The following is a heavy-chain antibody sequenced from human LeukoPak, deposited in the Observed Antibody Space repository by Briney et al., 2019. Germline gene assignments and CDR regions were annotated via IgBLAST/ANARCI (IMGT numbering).Heavy chain of an antibody. CDR2: IKQDGSEK. J-gene: IGHJ4*02. Sequence: GGSLRLSCAASKFTFSTYWMSWFRQAPGKGLDWVANIKQDGSEKYYVDSVKGRFTISRDNAKNSLYLQMNNLRAEDTAVYYCARTKILVVVVATPDIPYYFDYWGQGTLVTVSS. CDR3: ARTKILVVVVATPDIPYYFDY. V-gene: IGHV3-7*03. D-gene: IGHD2-15*01. CDR1: KFTFSTYW.